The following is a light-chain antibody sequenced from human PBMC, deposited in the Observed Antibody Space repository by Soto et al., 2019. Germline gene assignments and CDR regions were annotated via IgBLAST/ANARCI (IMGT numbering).Light chain of an antibody. CDR1: RSIGRN. CDR2: DAS. CDR3: QQFNNWLTWT. V-gene: IGKV3-15*01. Sequence: EVVMTQCPSGLCESPGERGTLSCRASRSIGRNLAWYQQKPGQAPRLLIYDASTRATGIPVRFSGSGSGTEFTLTISGLQSEDFAVYYCQQFNNWLTWTFGQGTKVDI. J-gene: IGKJ1*01.